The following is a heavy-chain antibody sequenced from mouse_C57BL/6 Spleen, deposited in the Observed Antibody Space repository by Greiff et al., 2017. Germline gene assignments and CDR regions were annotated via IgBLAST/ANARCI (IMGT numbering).Heavy chain of an antibody. J-gene: IGHJ1*03. CDR1: GYAFSSSW. CDR2: IYPGDGDT. Sequence: QVQLKESGPELVKPGASVKISCKASGYAFSSSWMNWVKQRPGKGLEWIGRIYPGDGDTNYNGKFKGKATLTADKSSSTAYMQLSSLTSEDSAVYFCAPYGSSWYFDVWGTGTTVTVSS. CDR3: APYGSSWYFDV. V-gene: IGHV1-82*01. D-gene: IGHD1-1*01.